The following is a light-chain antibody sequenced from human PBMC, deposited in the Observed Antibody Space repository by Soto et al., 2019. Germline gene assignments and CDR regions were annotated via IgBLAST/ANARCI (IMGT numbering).Light chain of an antibody. CDR2: GAS. CDR3: QQCGSSPWT. CDR1: QSVSSTY. Sequence: EIVLTQSPGTLSLSPGERATLSCRASQSVSSTYLIWYQQKPGQAPRLLIYGASSRATGVPDRFSGGGSGTDFTLTISRLEPEDFAVYYCQQCGSSPWTFGQGTKVDIK. V-gene: IGKV3-20*01. J-gene: IGKJ1*01.